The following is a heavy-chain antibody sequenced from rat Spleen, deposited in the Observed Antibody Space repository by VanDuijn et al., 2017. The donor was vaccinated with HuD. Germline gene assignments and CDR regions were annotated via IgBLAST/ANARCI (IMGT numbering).Heavy chain of an antibody. J-gene: IGHJ1*01. CDR3: ARAGYLRDWYFDF. D-gene: IGHD2-2*01. CDR1: GFTFSDYY. Sequence: EVQLVESDGGLVQPGRSLKLSCAASGFTFSDYYMAWVRQAPTKGLEWVTTISSDGGRNFYRDSVKGRFTSSRDNAKSSLYLQMDSLRSDDTATYYCARAGYLRDWYFDFWGPGTMVTVSS. CDR2: ISSDGGRN. V-gene: IGHV5-29*01.